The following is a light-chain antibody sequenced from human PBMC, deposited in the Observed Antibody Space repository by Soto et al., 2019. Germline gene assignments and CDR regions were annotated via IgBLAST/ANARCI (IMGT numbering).Light chain of an antibody. CDR2: QDS. J-gene: IGLJ2*01. Sequence: SYELTQPPSVSVSPGQTASITCSGDKLGDKYACWYQQKPGQSPVLVIYQDSKRPSGIPERFSGSKSGNTATLTISGTQAMDEADYYCQAWDSSTPVVFGGVTKVTVL. CDR3: QAWDSSTPVV. CDR1: KLGDKY. V-gene: IGLV3-1*01.